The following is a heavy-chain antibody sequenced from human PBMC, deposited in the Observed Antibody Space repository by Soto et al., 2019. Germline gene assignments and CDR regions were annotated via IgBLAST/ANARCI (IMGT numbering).Heavy chain of an antibody. D-gene: IGHD1-26*01. CDR3: ARTMVGARAGYFDY. Sequence: PSETLSLTCTVSGSSVSSGSYYWSWIRQPPGKGLEWIGYIYYSGSTNYNPSLKSRVTISVDTSKNQFSLKLSSVTAADTAVYYRARTMVGARAGYFDYWGRGTLVTVSS. CDR1: GSSVSSGSYY. V-gene: IGHV4-61*01. J-gene: IGHJ4*02. CDR2: IYYSGST.